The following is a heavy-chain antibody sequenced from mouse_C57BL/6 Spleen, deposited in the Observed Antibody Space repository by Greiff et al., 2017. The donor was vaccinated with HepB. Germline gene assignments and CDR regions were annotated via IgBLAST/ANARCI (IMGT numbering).Heavy chain of an antibody. CDR2: INPSSGYT. V-gene: IGHV1-4*01. J-gene: IGHJ4*01. D-gene: IGHD1-1*01. Sequence: QVQLQQSGAELARPGASVKMSCKASGYTFTSYTMHWVKQRPGQGLEWIGYINPSSGYTKYNQKFKDKATLTADKSSSTAYMQLSSLTSEDSAVYYCAREYGGGPWAMDYWGQGTSVTVSS. CDR3: AREYGGGPWAMDY. CDR1: GYTFTSYT.